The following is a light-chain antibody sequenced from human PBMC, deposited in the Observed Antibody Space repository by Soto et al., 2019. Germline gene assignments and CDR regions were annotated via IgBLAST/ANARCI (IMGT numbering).Light chain of an antibody. V-gene: IGLV2-23*01. CDR2: EGT. J-gene: IGLJ3*02. CDR3: CSYAGSSTVV. CDR1: SSDVGNYNL. Sequence: QSALTQPASVSGSPGQSITISCTGTSSDVGNYNLVSWYQQHPGKAPKVMIYEGTKRPSGVSNRFSGSKSGNTASLTISGLQAEDEADYYCCSYAGSSTVVFGGGTKVTVL.